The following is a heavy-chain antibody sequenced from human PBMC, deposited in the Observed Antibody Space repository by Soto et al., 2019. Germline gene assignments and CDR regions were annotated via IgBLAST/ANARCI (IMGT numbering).Heavy chain of an antibody. CDR1: GFTFSDYY. Sequence: GGSLRLSCAASGFTFSDYYMIWIRQAPGKGLEWVSYISSSGSTIYYADSVKGRFTISRDNAKNSLYLQMNSLRSDDTAVYYCARAVAGFNWFDPWGQGTLVTVSS. CDR3: ARAVAGFNWFDP. D-gene: IGHD6-19*01. J-gene: IGHJ5*02. CDR2: ISSSGSTI. V-gene: IGHV3-11*01.